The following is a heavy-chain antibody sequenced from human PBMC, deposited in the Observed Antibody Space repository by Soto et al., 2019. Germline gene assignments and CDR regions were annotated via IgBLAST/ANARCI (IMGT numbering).Heavy chain of an antibody. J-gene: IGHJ6*02. Sequence: GGSLRLSCAASEFTFSSYAMHWVRQAPGKGLEWVAVISYDGSNKYYADSVKGRFTISRDNSKNTLYLQMNSLRAEDTAVYYCARERHYGMDVWGQGTTVTVSS. CDR3: ARERHYGMDV. CDR1: EFTFSSYA. CDR2: ISYDGSNK. V-gene: IGHV3-30-3*01.